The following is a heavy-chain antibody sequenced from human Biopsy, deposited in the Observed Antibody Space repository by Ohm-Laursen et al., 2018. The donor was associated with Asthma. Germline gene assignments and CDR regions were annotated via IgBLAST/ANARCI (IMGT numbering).Heavy chain of an antibody. CDR2: IIFDGSTQ. CDR3: SRDTLGYYFDI. CDR1: GTHFGSYN. Sequence: SLRLSCAASGTHFGSYNMHWARQAPGKGLEWVAVIIFDGSTQHYGDSVKGRSTISRDNSKNMLFLQMNSLRAEDTAVYYCSRDTLGYYFDIWGQGTQVTVSS. J-gene: IGHJ4*02. V-gene: IGHV3-30-3*01. D-gene: IGHD6-13*01.